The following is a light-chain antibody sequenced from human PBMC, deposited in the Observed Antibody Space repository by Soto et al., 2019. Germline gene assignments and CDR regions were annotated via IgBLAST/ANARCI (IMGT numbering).Light chain of an antibody. CDR2: GAN. CDR3: QQYGGSPPWT. Sequence: EILLTQSPGTLCSYPGDGTPLCCRGSQSVNTDYILWYPQKPGQAHRLLICGANSRATGIPDRFSGSVSGTDFSLTTTRLQPEDFAVYYCQQYGGSPPWTFGQGTKVDIK. V-gene: IGKV3-20*01. CDR1: QSVNTDY. J-gene: IGKJ1*01.